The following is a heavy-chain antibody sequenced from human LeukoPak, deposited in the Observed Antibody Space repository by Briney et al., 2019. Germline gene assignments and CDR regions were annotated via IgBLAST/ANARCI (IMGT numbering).Heavy chain of an antibody. V-gene: IGHV4-31*03. D-gene: IGHD1-26*01. J-gene: IGHJ4*02. Sequence: PSETLSLTCTVSGGSISSGGYYWSWIRQHPGKGLEWIGYIYYSGSTYYNPSLKSRVTISVDTSKNQFSLKLSSVTAADTAVYYCARVGTPGPPYFDYGGKETLVTVSS. CDR3: ARVGTPGPPYFDY. CDR1: GGSISSGGYY. CDR2: IYYSGST.